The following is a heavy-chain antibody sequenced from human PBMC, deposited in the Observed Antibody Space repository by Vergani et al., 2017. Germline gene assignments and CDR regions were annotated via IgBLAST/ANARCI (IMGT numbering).Heavy chain of an antibody. CDR2: INPNSGGT. CDR1: GYTFTGYY. D-gene: IGHD2-2*01. J-gene: IGHJ4*02. CDR3: ARTKFIVVVPAAPFDY. V-gene: IGHV1-2*02. Sequence: QLVQSGPEVKKPGASVKVSCKASGYTFTGYYMHWVRQAPGQGLEWMGWINPNSGGTNYAQKFQGRVTMTRDTSISTAYMELSRLRSDDTAVYYCARTKFIVVVPAAPFDYWGQGTLVTVSS.